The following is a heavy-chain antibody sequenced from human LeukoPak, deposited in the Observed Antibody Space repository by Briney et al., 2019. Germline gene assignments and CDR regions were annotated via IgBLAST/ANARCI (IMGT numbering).Heavy chain of an antibody. D-gene: IGHD5-18*01. J-gene: IGHJ4*02. CDR2: ISSSGSTI. CDR1: GFTFSDYY. V-gene: IGHV3-11*04. CDR3: ASLDVDTAMAHFDY. Sequence: GGSLRLSCAASGFTFSDYYMSWIRQAPGKGLEWVSYISSSGSTIYYADSVKGRFTISRDNAKNSLYLQMNSLRAEDTAVYYCASLDVDTAMAHFDYWGQGTLVTVSS.